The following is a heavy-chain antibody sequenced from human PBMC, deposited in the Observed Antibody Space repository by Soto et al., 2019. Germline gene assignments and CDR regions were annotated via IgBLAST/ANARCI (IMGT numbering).Heavy chain of an antibody. J-gene: IGHJ6*02. CDR1: GYTFNSYG. CDR3: ARGYKYSSGWYLYYYYGMDV. Sequence: ASVKVSCKASGYTFNSYGISWARQAPGQGLEWMGWISAYNGNTNYAQKLQGRVTMTTDTSTSTAYMELRSLRSDDTAVYYCARGYKYSSGWYLYYYYGMDVWGQGTTVTVSS. V-gene: IGHV1-18*01. D-gene: IGHD6-19*01. CDR2: ISAYNGNT.